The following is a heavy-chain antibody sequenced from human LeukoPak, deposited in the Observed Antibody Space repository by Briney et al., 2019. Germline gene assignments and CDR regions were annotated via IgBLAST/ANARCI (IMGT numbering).Heavy chain of an antibody. CDR1: GYTFTSCG. CDR3: ARDGSGNWFDP. D-gene: IGHD3-10*01. V-gene: IGHV1-18*01. CDR2: INAYNGDT. Sequence: ASVKVSCKASGYTFTSCGISWVRQAPGQGLEWMGWINAYNGDTNYAQNLQGRLTMTTDTSTSTAYMELRSLRSDDTAVYYCARDGSGNWFDPWGQGTLVTVSS. J-gene: IGHJ5*02.